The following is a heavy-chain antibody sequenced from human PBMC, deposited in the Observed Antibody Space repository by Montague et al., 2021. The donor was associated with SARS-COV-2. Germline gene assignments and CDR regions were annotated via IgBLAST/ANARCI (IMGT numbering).Heavy chain of an antibody. J-gene: IGHJ6*02. Sequence: SETLSLTCGVSGGSINSYYWCWIRQPARKGLEWIGRIYTSGRTNHSPSLKSRVTITVHTSRNHHSLKLTSVTAAATAVYYCARDSRTSGWGYWYTGLDVWGQGTTVIVSS. D-gene: IGHD6-19*01. CDR2: IYTSGRT. CDR1: GGSINSYY. V-gene: IGHV4-4*07. CDR3: ARDSRTSGWGYWYTGLDV.